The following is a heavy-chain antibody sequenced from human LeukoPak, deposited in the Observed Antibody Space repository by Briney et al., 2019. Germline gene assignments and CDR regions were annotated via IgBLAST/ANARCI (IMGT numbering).Heavy chain of an antibody. V-gene: IGHV3-21*01. CDR1: GFTFSSYA. CDR3: ARDLQGYRSGWSDNSPFDY. J-gene: IGHJ4*02. Sequence: GGPLRLSCAASGFTFSSYAMSWVRQAPGKGLEWVSSISSSSSYIYYADSVKGRFTISRDNAKNSLYLQMNSLRAEYTAVYYCARDLQGYRSGWSDNSPFDYWGQGTLDTVSS. D-gene: IGHD6-19*01. CDR2: ISSSSSYI.